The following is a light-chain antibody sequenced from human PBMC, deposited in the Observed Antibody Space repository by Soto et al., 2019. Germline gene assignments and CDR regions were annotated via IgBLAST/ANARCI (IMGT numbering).Light chain of an antibody. V-gene: IGLV2-8*01. CDR1: SSDVGAYIF. Sequence: QSVLTQPPSASGSPGQSVTISCTGTSSDVGAYIFVSWYQQHPGKAPKLMVYDVNRRPAGVPDRFFVSKSGNTASLTVSGLQAEDEADYYCVSFAGGTYVIGTGTKVTVL. CDR2: DVN. CDR3: VSFAGGTYV. J-gene: IGLJ1*01.